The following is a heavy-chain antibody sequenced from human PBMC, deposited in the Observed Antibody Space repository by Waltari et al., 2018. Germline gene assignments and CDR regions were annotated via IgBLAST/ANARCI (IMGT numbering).Heavy chain of an antibody. V-gene: IGHV3-9*02. CDR1: EFRSDHA. J-gene: IGHJ6*02. Sequence: DVQLVESGGGLVQPGGSLRLACVASEFRSDHAMHWVRLLPGKGRAWVSGISWNSNTIDYSDSVRGRFTTPRDNAKNFLYLQMYSLRPEDTGLYYCTKDLVPGGIDVWGQGTTVIVSS. CDR2: ISWNSNTI. D-gene: IGHD2-8*02. CDR3: TKDLVPGGIDV.